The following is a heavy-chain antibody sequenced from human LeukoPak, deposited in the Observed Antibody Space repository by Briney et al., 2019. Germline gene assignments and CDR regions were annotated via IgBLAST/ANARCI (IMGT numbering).Heavy chain of an antibody. CDR3: VRGAPFDY. CDR2: TNSDGSST. Sequence: PGGSLRLSCAASGFAISNYWMHWIRQGPGKGRVWVSRTNSDGSSTSYADSVKGRFTMSRDTANNTLYLQMNSLRADDTAVYYCVRGAPFDYWGQGTLVTVSS. CDR1: GFAISNYW. J-gene: IGHJ4*02. V-gene: IGHV3-74*01.